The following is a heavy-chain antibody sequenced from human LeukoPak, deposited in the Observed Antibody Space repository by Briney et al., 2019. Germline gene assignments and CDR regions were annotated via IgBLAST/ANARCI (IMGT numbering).Heavy chain of an antibody. J-gene: IGHJ5*02. CDR3: VRDRAEGRAWVEFDP. CDR2: VYSDGVT. V-gene: IGHV3-66*02. Sequence: SGGSLRLSCAASGFTVSSYVMSWVRQAPGKGPEWVSLVYSDGVTRYADSVQGRFTISRDNSKNTVYLQMNNLRVEDTAVYHCVRDRAEGRAWVEFDPWGQGILVTVSS. CDR1: GFTVSSYV.